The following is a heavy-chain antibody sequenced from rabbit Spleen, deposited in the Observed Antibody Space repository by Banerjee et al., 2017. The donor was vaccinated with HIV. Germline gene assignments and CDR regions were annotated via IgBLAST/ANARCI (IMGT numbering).Heavy chain of an antibody. D-gene: IGHD1-1*01. CDR1: GIDFSRDYY. CDR2: IDTGNSIT. V-gene: IGHV1S40*01. Sequence: QSLEESGGDLVKPGASLTLTCTASGIDFSRDYYMCWVRQAPGKGLEWIGCIDTGNSITWYGSWVNGRFTISKTSSTTVTLQMTSLTAADTATYFCARNYVNVFDPWGQGTLVTVS. CDR3: ARNYVNVFDP. J-gene: IGHJ2*01.